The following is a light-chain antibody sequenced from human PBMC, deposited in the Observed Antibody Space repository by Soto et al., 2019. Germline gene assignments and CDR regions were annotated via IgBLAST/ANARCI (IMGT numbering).Light chain of an antibody. CDR1: SSNIGSTYD. V-gene: IGLV1-40*01. Sequence: QSVLKQPPSVSGAPGQRVTISCTGSSSNIGSTYDVQWYQQLPGTAPKLLIHGNTNRPSGVPDRFSGSKSGTSASLAITGLQSDDEADYYCQSYDDSLSVHYVCGTGTKLTVL. J-gene: IGLJ1*01. CDR3: QSYDDSLSVHYV. CDR2: GNT.